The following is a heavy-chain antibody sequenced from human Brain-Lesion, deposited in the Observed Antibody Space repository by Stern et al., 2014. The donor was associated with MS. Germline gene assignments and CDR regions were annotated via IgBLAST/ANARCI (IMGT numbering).Heavy chain of an antibody. D-gene: IGHD1-1*01. CDR3: VAGAQLWL. V-gene: IGHV3-15*01. CDR2: IKSRTDGGTA. CDR1: GFTFSQAW. Sequence: EVQLVESGGGLVKSGGSLRLSCAASGFTFSQAWMGWVRQVPGTGLACVGHIKSRTDGGTANYAASVKDRFTVSRDNSANMLYLQMNSLTIEDTAVYYCVAGAQLWLWGQGTLVTVSS. J-gene: IGHJ4*02.